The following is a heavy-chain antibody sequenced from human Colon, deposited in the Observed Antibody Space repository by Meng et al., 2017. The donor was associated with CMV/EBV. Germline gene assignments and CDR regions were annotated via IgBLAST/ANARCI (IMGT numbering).Heavy chain of an antibody. V-gene: IGHV1-2*02. CDR3: ASHSSYVWGSHH. Sequence: GQLVQSGAEVRMPGASVKVSCKASGYSFTGYYIHWVRQAPGQGLEWMGWMDPTTGRTDYAQKFQGTVTMTRDTSISTAYLELSRPTSDDTAVYYCASHSSYVWGSHHWGQGTLVTVSS. CDR1: GYSFTGYY. D-gene: IGHD3-16*01. CDR2: MDPTTGRT. J-gene: IGHJ1*01.